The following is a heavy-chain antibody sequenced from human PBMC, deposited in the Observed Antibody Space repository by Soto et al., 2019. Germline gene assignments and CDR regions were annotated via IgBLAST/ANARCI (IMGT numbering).Heavy chain of an antibody. CDR1: GGSISSSNW. D-gene: IGHD3-10*01. Sequence: SETLSLTCAVSGGSISSSNWWSWVRQPPGKGLEWIGEIYHSGSTNYNPSLKSRVTISVDKSKNQFSLKLSSVTAADTAVYYCARVNYYGSGSSRPFDYWGQGTLVTAPQ. V-gene: IGHV4-4*02. J-gene: IGHJ4*02. CDR3: ARVNYYGSGSSRPFDY. CDR2: IYHSGST.